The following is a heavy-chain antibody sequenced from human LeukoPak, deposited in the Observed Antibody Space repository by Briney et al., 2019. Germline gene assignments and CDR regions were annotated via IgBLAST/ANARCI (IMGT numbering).Heavy chain of an antibody. D-gene: IGHD1-1*01. V-gene: IGHV3-30*18. CDR3: AKTLNWNDVLFFDY. CDR2: ISYDGSNK. Sequence: LSLTCTVSGGSISSSSYYWGWVRQAPGKGLEWVAVISYDGSNKYYADSVKGRFTISRDNSKNTLYLQMNSLRAEDTAVYYCAKTLNWNDVLFFDYWGQGTLVTVSS. J-gene: IGHJ4*02. CDR1: GGSISSSSYY.